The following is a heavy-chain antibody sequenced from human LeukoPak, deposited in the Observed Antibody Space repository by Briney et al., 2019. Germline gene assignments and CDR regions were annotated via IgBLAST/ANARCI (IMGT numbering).Heavy chain of an antibody. CDR3: ARGLGLSYYYSYYMDV. CDR2: IYTSGST. D-gene: IGHD2/OR15-2a*01. J-gene: IGHJ6*03. CDR1: GGSISSGSYY. Sequence: PSETLSLTCTVSGGSISSGSYYWSWIRQPAGKGLEWIGRIYTSGSTNYNPSLKSRVTLSVDTSKNQFSLKLSSVTDADTAVYYCARGLGLSYYYSYYMDVWGKGTTVTVSS. V-gene: IGHV4-61*02.